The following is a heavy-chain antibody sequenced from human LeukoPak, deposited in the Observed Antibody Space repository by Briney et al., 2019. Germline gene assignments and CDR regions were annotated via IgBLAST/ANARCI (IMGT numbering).Heavy chain of an antibody. V-gene: IGHV4-34*01. D-gene: IGHD6-6*01. Sequence: SETLSLTCAVYGGSFSGYYWSWIRQPPGKGLEWIGEINHSGSTNYNPSLKSRVTISVDTSKNQFSLKLSSVTAADTAVYYCARKLSGSWGQGTLVTVSS. CDR3: ARKLSGS. J-gene: IGHJ4*02. CDR2: INHSGST. CDR1: GGSFSGYY.